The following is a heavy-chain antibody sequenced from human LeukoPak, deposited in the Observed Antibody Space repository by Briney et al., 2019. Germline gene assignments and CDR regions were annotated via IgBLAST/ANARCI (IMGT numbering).Heavy chain of an antibody. D-gene: IGHD3-3*01. CDR2: FDPEDGET. J-gene: IGHJ3*02. CDR1: GYTLTELS. V-gene: IGHV1-24*01. Sequence: GASVKVSCKVSGYTLTELSMHWVRQAPGKGLEWMGGFDPEDGETIYAQKFQGRVTMTEDTSTDTAYMELSSLRSEDTAVYYCATGSTIFGVVIHHDAFDIWGQGTMVTVSS. CDR3: ATGSTIFGVVIHHDAFDI.